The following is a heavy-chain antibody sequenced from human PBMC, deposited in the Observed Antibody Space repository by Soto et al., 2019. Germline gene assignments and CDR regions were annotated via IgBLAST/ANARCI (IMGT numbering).Heavy chain of an antibody. CDR2: VYHNGNT. V-gene: IGHV4-59*11. CDR1: GGSISSHY. J-gene: IGHJ4*02. Sequence: SETLSLTCIVSGGSISSHYWSWIRQAPGKGLEWNGYVYHNGNTNNNPSLRSRVTISIDTSRNHFSLKLNSVTAADPAVYYCARNGGQLLYSNWGQGTLVTVSS. CDR3: ARNGGQLLYSN. D-gene: IGHD2-2*02.